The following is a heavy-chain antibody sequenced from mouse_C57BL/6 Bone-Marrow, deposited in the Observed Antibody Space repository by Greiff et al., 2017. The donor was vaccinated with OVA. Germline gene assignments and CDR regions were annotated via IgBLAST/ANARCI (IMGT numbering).Heavy chain of an antibody. V-gene: IGHV1-74*01. CDR3: AIRPTMAHFDY. Sequence: QVQLKQPGAELVKPGASVKVSCKASGYTFTSYWMHWVKQRPGQGLEWIGRIHPSDSDTNYNQKFKGKATLTVDKSSSTAYMQLSSLTSEDSAVYYCAIRPTMAHFDYWGQGTTLTVSS. CDR1: GYTFTSYW. D-gene: IGHD2-10*01. J-gene: IGHJ2*01. CDR2: IHPSDSDT.